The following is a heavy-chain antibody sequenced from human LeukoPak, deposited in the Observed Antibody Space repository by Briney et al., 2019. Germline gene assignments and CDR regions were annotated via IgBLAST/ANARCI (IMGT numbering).Heavy chain of an antibody. D-gene: IGHD3-3*01. J-gene: IGHJ4*02. CDR1: GFTFSGYG. Sequence: GRSLRLSCAASGFTFSGYGMHWVRQAPGKGLEWVAVISYDGSDKYYTDPVKGRFTISRDNSKNTLYLQMNSLRAEDTAVYYCAKVLFELRFLEWLPSTDGYFDYWGQGTLVTVSS. V-gene: IGHV3-30*18. CDR3: AKVLFELRFLEWLPSTDGYFDY. CDR2: ISYDGSDK.